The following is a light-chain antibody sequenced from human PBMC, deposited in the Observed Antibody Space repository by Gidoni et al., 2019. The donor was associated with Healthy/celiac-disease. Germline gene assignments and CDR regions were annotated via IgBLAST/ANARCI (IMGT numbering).Light chain of an antibody. CDR1: QSVSSY. CDR3: QQRSNWPPGLT. Sequence: EIVLTQSPATLSLSPGERATLSCRASQSVSSYLAWYQQTPGQAPRLLIYDASNRATGIPARCSGSESETDFTLAIISLEPEDFAVYFCQQRSNWPPGLTFGGGTKVEIK. V-gene: IGKV3-11*01. CDR2: DAS. J-gene: IGKJ4*01.